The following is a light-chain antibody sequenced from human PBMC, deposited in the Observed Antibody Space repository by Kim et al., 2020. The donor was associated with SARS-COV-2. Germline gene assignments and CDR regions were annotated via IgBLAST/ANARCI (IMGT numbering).Light chain of an antibody. CDR2: GKN. CDR1: SLRNYY. J-gene: IGLJ2*01. V-gene: IGLV3-19*01. Sequence: SSELTQDPTMSVALGQTVRITCQGDSLRNYYASWYQQKPGQAPVLVIYGKNDRPSGIPDRFSGSRTGNTASLTITGAQAEDEADYYCNSRDSSNNHLVFGGGTHLTVL. CDR3: NSRDSSNNHLV.